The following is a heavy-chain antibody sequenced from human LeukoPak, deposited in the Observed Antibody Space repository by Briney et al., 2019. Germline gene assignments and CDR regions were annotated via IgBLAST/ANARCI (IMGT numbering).Heavy chain of an antibody. CDR3: ARGGSYSAEYFQH. CDR2: IKQDGSEK. Sequence: GGAPRISCATPGFTFSIYWMSLGRQAPGKGPGWVANIKQDGSEKYYVDSVKGRFSISRDNAKNSLYLQMNSLRAEDTAVYYCARGGSYSAEYFQHWGQGTLVTVSS. V-gene: IGHV3-7*01. CDR1: GFTFSIYW. D-gene: IGHD1-26*01. J-gene: IGHJ1*01.